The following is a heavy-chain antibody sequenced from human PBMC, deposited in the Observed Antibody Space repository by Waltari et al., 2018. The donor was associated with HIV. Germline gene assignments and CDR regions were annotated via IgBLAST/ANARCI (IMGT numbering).Heavy chain of an antibody. CDR1: GFIFTDFA. J-gene: IGHJ3*01. V-gene: IGHV3-23*01. CDR3: VKDSGRAADVFDL. CDR2: SIRSGGET. D-gene: IGHD3-10*01. Sequence: QLLESGGGLVEPGGSMRLSCAASGFIFTDFARDWVRQAPWKWLGGVCSIRSGGETCYADSEKCRFTLSRDNSKNTLYLQMNSLRADDAAVYYWVKDSGRAADVFDLWGQGTMVTGSS.